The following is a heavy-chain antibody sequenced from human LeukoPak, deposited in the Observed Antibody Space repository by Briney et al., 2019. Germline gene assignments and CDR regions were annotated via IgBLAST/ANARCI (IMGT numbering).Heavy chain of an antibody. CDR1: GDSVSSNSAA. Sequence: SQTLSLTCAIAGDSVSSNSAAWAWIRLSPSRGLEWLGRTYYRSKWYNDYAVSVRSRITINPDTSKNLFSLQLNSVTPEDTAEDYCATTVETGDAFDIWGPGTRVTVSS. J-gene: IGHJ3*02. V-gene: IGHV6-1*01. D-gene: IGHD1-1*01. CDR3: ATTVETGDAFDI. CDR2: TYYRSKWYN.